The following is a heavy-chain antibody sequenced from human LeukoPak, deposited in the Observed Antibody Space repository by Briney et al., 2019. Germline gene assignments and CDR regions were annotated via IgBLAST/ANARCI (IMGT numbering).Heavy chain of an antibody. CDR3: ARVEVGATGDYYYYGMDV. V-gene: IGHV6-1*01. J-gene: IGHJ6*02. Sequence: SQTLSLTCGISGDSVSSNSAAWNWIRQSPSRGLEWLGRTYYRSKWYNDYAVSVKSRITINPDTSKNQFSLQLNSVTPEDTAVYYCARVEVGATGDYYYYGMDVWGQGTTVTVSS. CDR1: GDSVSSNSAA. CDR2: TYYRSKWYN. D-gene: IGHD1-26*01.